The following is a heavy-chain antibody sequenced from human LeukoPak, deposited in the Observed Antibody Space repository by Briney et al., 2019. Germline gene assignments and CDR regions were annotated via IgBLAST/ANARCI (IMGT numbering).Heavy chain of an antibody. D-gene: IGHD3-10*01. V-gene: IGHV3-21*01. CDR3: ARDSVRKATLKYGSGSYYNGVDAFDI. J-gene: IGHJ3*02. CDR2: ISSSGTYI. Sequence: GGSLRLSCAASGFTFSSYSMNWVRQAPGKGLEWVSSISSSGTYIYYADSVKGRFTISRDNAKNSLYLQMNSLRAEDTAVYYCARDSVRKATLKYGSGSYYNGVDAFDIWGQGTMVTVSS. CDR1: GFTFSSYS.